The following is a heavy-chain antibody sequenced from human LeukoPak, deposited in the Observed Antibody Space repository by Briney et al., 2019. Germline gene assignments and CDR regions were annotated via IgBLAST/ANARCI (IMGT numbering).Heavy chain of an antibody. J-gene: IGHJ5*02. CDR2: INHSGST. V-gene: IGHV4-34*01. Sequence: SETLSLTCAVYGGSFSGYYWSWIRQPPGKGLEWIGEINHSGSTNYNPSLKSRVTISVDTSKNQFSLKLSSVTAADTAVYYCARRSSLFISTGWYWFDPWGQGTLVTVSS. D-gene: IGHD3-9*01. CDR1: GGSFSGYY. CDR3: ARRSSLFISTGWYWFDP.